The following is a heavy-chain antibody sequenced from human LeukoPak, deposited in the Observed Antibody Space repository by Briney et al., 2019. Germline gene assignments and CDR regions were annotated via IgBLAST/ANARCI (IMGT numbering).Heavy chain of an antibody. Sequence: SETLSLTCTVSGGSISSYYWSWIRPPPGKGLEWIGYIHYSGSTNYNPSLKSRVTISVDTSKTQFSLKLSSVTAADTAVYYCARHDYGATRDYWGQGTLVTVSS. CDR2: IHYSGST. CDR3: ARHDYGATRDY. CDR1: GGSISSYY. D-gene: IGHD4-17*01. J-gene: IGHJ4*02. V-gene: IGHV4-59*01.